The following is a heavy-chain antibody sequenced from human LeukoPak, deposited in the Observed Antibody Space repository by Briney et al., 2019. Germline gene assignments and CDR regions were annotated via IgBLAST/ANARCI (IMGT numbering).Heavy chain of an antibody. J-gene: IGHJ4*02. CDR1: GGSISSYY. Sequence: PSETLSLTCTVSGGSISSYYWSWIRQPPGKGLEWIGYIYYSGSTNYNPSLKSRVTISVDTSKNQFSLKLSSVTAADTAVYYCARVGLSYYDFWSGYYTGIYFDYWGQGTLVTVSS. V-gene: IGHV4-59*01. D-gene: IGHD3-3*01. CDR3: ARVGLSYYDFWSGYYTGIYFDY. CDR2: IYYSGST.